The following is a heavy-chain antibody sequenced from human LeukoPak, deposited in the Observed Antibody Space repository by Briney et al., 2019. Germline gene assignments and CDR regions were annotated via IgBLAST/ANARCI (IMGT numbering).Heavy chain of an antibody. D-gene: IGHD4-17*01. Sequence: SGGSLRLSCAASGFTFSSYSMNWVRQAPGKGLEWVSSISSSSSYIYYADSVKGRFTISRDNAKNSLYPQMNSLRAEDTAVYYCARDPGTTVTTNWGQGTLVTVSS. CDR1: GFTFSSYS. CDR2: ISSSSSYI. CDR3: ARDPGTTVTTN. J-gene: IGHJ4*02. V-gene: IGHV3-21*01.